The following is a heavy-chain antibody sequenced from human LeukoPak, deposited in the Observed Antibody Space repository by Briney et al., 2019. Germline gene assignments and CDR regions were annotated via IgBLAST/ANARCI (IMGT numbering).Heavy chain of an antibody. CDR3: PRQSYASGWNPFDY. D-gene: IGHD6-19*01. CDR1: GFTFTNYA. Sequence: GGSLRLSCAPSGFTFTNYAISWVRQAPGKGLGWVSTISGGGITTYYADSAKGRFTISRDNSKNTMFLQMNSLRADDTAVYYCPRQSYASGWNPFDYWGQGILVTVSS. J-gene: IGHJ4*02. V-gene: IGHV3-23*01. CDR2: ISGGGITT.